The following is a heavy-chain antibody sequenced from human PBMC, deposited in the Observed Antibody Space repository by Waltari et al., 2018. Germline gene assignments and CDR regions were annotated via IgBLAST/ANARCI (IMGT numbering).Heavy chain of an antibody. Sequence: EVQLLESGGGLVQPGLSLRLSCAASGFSFRTSAMCWVRQAPGKGLDGVSGITDSSDYTAYADSVKGRFTISRDKSKSTRYLQMNSLRAEDTALYYCVRRGGSSGSLYFDFWGQGTLVTVSS. CDR3: VRRGGSSGSLYFDF. CDR2: ITDSSDYT. CDR1: GFSFRTSA. J-gene: IGHJ4*02. V-gene: IGHV3-23*01. D-gene: IGHD6-6*01.